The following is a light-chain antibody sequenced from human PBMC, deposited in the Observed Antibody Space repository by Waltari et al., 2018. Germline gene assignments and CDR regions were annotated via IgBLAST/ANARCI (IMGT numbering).Light chain of an antibody. V-gene: IGLV2-11*01. J-gene: IGLJ3*02. CDR1: SSDVGGYNY. Sequence: QSALTQPRSVSGSPGQSVTISCTGTSSDVGGYNYVSWYQQHPGKAPNLMIYDVTKRPSGVPVRFSGSKSGNTASLTISGLQAEDEADYYCCSYAGSIWVFGGGTKMTVL. CDR2: DVT. CDR3: CSYAGSIWV.